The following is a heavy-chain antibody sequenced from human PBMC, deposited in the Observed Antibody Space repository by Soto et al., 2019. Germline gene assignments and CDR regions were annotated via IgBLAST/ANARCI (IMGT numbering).Heavy chain of an antibody. CDR2: ISYEGINK. J-gene: IGHJ6*02. V-gene: IGHV3-30*18. CDR1: GFTFSRYG. Sequence: GGSLRLSCAASGFTFSRYGMHWVRQAPGKGLEWVAVISYEGINKYYADSVKGRFTISRDNSKNTLYLQMNSLRVEDTAVYYCAKDVNVGGRGSWRTYYYYAMDVWGQGTTVTVSS. D-gene: IGHD2-15*01. CDR3: AKDVNVGGRGSWRTYYYYAMDV.